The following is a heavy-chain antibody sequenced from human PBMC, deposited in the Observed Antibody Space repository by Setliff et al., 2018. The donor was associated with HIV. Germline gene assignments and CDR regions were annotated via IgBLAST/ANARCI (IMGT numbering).Heavy chain of an antibody. CDR3: ATVWTAGSLFY. V-gene: IGHV3-48*01. D-gene: IGHD6-13*01. Sequence: GGSLRLSCAASGFTFSSYSMNWVRQAPGKGLEWVSYISSSTSTIYYADSVEGRSTISRDNAKNSLYLQMNSLRAEDTAVYYCATVWTAGSLFYWGQGTLVTVSS. J-gene: IGHJ4*02. CDR2: ISSSTSTI. CDR1: GFTFSSYS.